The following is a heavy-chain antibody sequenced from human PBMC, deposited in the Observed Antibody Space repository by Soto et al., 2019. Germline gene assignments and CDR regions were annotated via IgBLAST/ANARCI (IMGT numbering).Heavy chain of an antibody. V-gene: IGHV3-23*01. D-gene: IGHD3-10*01. CDR3: AKGSFGFDY. CDR2: ISKGGDST. Sequence: GGSLRLSCAASGVTFTSYAMTWVRQVPGEGLQWVSSISKGGDSTYYADSVKGRFTTSRDNSKNTLYLQMNSLRAEDTAIYYCAKGSFGFDYWGQGTLVTVSS. CDR1: GVTFTSYA. J-gene: IGHJ4*02.